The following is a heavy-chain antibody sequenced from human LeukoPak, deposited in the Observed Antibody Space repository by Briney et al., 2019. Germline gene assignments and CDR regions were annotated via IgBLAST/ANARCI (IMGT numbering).Heavy chain of an antibody. Sequence: GGSLGLSCAASGFTFSSYSMNWVRQAPGKGLEWVSYISSSSSTIYYADSVKGRFTISRDNAKNSLYLQMNSLRAEDTAVYYCARIGAPYCSSTSCYHRDYYYYYYMDVWGKGTTVTVSS. J-gene: IGHJ6*03. CDR2: ISSSSSTI. CDR3: ARIGAPYCSSTSCYHRDYYYYYYMDV. V-gene: IGHV3-48*01. CDR1: GFTFSSYS. D-gene: IGHD2-2*01.